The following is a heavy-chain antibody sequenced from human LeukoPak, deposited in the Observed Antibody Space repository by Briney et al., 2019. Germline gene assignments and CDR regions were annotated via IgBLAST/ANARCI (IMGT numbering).Heavy chain of an antibody. D-gene: IGHD2/OR15-2a*01. CDR2: IYHSGST. V-gene: IGHV4-4*03. CDR3: ASLVKRRDLWPTADY. Sequence: PPETLSLTCAVSGGSISSSNWWSWVRQPPGKGLEWIGEIYHSGSTNYNPSLKSRVTISVDKSKNQFSLKLSSVTAADTAVYYCASLVKRRDLWPTADYWGQGTLVTVSS. J-gene: IGHJ4*02. CDR1: GGSISSSNW.